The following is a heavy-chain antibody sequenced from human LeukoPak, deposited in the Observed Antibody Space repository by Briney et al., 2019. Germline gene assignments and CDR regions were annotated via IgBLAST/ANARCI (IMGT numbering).Heavy chain of an antibody. D-gene: IGHD2-21*01. J-gene: IGHJ3*02. CDR3: ARGGHSVVVIAIFAFDI. Sequence: GASVKVSCKPSRYTFTGYYMHWVRQAPRQGLEWMGWINPNSGGTNYAQKLQGRVTMTNDTSISTAYMELSRLRSDDTAVYYCARGGHSVVVIAIFAFDIWGQGTMVTVSS. V-gene: IGHV1-2*02. CDR2: INPNSGGT. CDR1: RYTFTGYY.